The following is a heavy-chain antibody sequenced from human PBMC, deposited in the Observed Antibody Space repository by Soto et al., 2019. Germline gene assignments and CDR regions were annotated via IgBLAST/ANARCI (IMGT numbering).Heavy chain of an antibody. D-gene: IGHD2-2*02. CDR1: GGSISSAAYY. CDR3: AREYTYGSSLFAC. CDR2: ISHSGST. Sequence: QVQLQESGPGLVKPSQTLSLTCTVSGGSISSAAYYWSWIRQHTGKGLEGIGYISHSGSTYYNPSLKSRVIISVDTSKNQFSLSLTSVTAADTAVYYCAREYTYGSSLFACWGQGALVTVSS. J-gene: IGHJ4*02. V-gene: IGHV4-31*03.